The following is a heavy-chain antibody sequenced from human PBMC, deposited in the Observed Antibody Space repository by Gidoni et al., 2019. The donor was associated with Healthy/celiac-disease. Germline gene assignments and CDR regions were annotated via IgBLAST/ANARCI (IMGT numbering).Heavy chain of an antibody. J-gene: IGHJ3*02. CDR1: GYTPTELT. V-gene: IGHV1-24*01. Sequence: QVQLVQFGAEVKKPGASVKVSCKVPGYTPTELTMHWVRQAPGKGLEWMGGFDPEDGETIYAQKFQGRVTMTEDTSTDTAYMELSSLRSDDTAVYYCATIARYLAGAFDIWGQGTMVTVSS. CDR2: FDPEDGET. CDR3: ATIARYLAGAFDI. D-gene: IGHD3-9*01.